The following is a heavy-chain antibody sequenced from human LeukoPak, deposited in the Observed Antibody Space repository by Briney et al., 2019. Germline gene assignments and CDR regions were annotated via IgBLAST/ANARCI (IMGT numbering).Heavy chain of an antibody. V-gene: IGHV1-2*02. Sequence: GASVTLTCKAAGYTFSGYYMHWVRQAPGQGLEWMGWINPNSGGTNYAQKFQGRVTMTRDTSITTAYMALSRLRSDDTAVYYCARRYSVSGSYYTDYWGQGTLVTVSS. D-gene: IGHD3-10*01. J-gene: IGHJ4*02. CDR2: INPNSGGT. CDR1: GYTFSGYY. CDR3: ARRYSVSGSYYTDY.